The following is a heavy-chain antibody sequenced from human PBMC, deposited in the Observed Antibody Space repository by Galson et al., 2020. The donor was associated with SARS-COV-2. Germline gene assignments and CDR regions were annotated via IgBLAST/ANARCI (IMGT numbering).Heavy chain of an antibody. CDR1: GYTFTSYD. CDR2: MNPNSGNT. J-gene: IGHJ6*03. CDR3: ARGFRAMIVVVITPFYYYYMDV. D-gene: IGHD3-22*01. Sequence: GESLKISCKASGYTFTSYDINWVRQATGQGLEWMGWMNPNSGNTGYAQKFQGRVTMTRNTSISTAYMELSSLRSEDTAVYYCARGFRAMIVVVITPFYYYYMDVWGKGTTVTVSS. V-gene: IGHV1-8*01.